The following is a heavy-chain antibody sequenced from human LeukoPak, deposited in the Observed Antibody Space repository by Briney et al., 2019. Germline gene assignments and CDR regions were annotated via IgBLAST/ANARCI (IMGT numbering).Heavy chain of an antibody. D-gene: IGHD2-2*01. CDR3: ARAIGWYCSSTSCYAGRFDY. J-gene: IGHJ4*02. V-gene: IGHV1-2*02. CDR2: INPNSSGT. Sequence: ASVKVSCKASGYTFTGYYMHWVRQAPGQGLEWMGWINPNSSGTNYAQKFQGRVTMTRDTSISTAYMELSRLRSDDTAVYYCARAIGWYCSSTSCYAGRFDYWGQGTLVTVSS. CDR1: GYTFTGYY.